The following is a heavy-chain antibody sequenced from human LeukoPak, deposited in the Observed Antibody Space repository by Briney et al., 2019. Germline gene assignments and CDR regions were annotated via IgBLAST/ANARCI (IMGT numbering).Heavy chain of an antibody. D-gene: IGHD4-17*01. CDR2: IIPIFGTA. J-gene: IGHJ4*02. Sequence: SVKVSCKASGGTFSSYAISWVRQAPGQGLERMGRIIPIFGTANYAQKFQGRVTITTDESTSTAYMELSSLRSEDTAVYYCAREHRDYGASDYWGQGTLVIVSS. CDR1: GGTFSSYA. CDR3: AREHRDYGASDY. V-gene: IGHV1-69*05.